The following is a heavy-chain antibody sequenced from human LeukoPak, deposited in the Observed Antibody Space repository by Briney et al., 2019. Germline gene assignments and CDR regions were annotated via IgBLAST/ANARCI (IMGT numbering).Heavy chain of an antibody. J-gene: IGHJ4*02. CDR2: IYTSGST. Sequence: SQTLSLTCTVSGGSISSGSYYWSWIRQPAGKGLEWIGRIYTSGSTNYNPSLKSRVTISVDTSKNQFSLKLSSVTAADTAVYYCARLREHVDYWGQGTLVTVSS. CDR1: GGSISSGSYY. D-gene: IGHD1-26*01. CDR3: ARLREHVDY. V-gene: IGHV4-61*02.